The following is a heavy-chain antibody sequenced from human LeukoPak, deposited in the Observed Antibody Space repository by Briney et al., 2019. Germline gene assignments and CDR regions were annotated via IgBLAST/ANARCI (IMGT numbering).Heavy chain of an antibody. CDR1: GGSISSYY. CDR2: IYYSGST. J-gene: IGHJ6*02. D-gene: IGHD1-1*01. Sequence: SETLSLTCTVSGGSISSYYWSWIRQPPGKGLEWVEYIYYSGSTNYNPSLKSRVTISVDTSKNQSPLKLSSVTAADTAVYYCARSPRTDYGMDVWGQGTTVTVSS. V-gene: IGHV4-59*08. CDR3: ARSPRTDYGMDV.